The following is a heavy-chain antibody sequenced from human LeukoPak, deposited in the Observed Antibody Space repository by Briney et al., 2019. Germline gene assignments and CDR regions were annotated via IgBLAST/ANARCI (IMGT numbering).Heavy chain of an antibody. Sequence: SETLSLTCTVSGGSISSSSYYWGWIHQPPGKGLEWIGSIYYSGSTYYNPSLKSRVTISVDTSKNQFSLKLSSVTAADTAVYYCASRGSYCSGGSCHGDYWGQGTLVTVSS. CDR3: ASRGSYCSGGSCHGDY. D-gene: IGHD2-15*01. CDR2: IYYSGST. J-gene: IGHJ4*02. V-gene: IGHV4-39*01. CDR1: GGSISSSSYY.